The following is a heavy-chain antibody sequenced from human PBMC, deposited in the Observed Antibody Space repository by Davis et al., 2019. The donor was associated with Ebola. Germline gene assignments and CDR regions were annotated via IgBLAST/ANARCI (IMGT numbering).Heavy chain of an antibody. CDR1: GFTFSSYA. J-gene: IGHJ4*02. V-gene: IGHV3-74*01. D-gene: IGHD6-13*01. CDR3: ARGSSWYTY. Sequence: GESLKISCAASGFTFSSYAMSWVRQAPGKGLVWVSRINSDGSSTSYADSVKGRFTISRDNAKNTLYLQMNSLRAEDTAVYYCARGSSWYTYWGQGTLVTVSS. CDR2: INSDGSST.